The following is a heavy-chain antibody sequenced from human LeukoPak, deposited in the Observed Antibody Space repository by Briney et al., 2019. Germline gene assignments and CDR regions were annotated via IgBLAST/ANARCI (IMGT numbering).Heavy chain of an antibody. Sequence: SGTLSLTCAVSGGSISSSNWWSWVRQPPGKGLEWIGEIYHSGSTNYNPSLKSRVTISVDTSKNQFSLKLSSVTAADTAVYYCARAIYDFWSGLRGPAFDIWGQGTMVTVSS. D-gene: IGHD3-3*01. CDR1: GGSISSSNW. CDR2: IYHSGST. V-gene: IGHV4-4*02. J-gene: IGHJ3*02. CDR3: ARAIYDFWSGLRGPAFDI.